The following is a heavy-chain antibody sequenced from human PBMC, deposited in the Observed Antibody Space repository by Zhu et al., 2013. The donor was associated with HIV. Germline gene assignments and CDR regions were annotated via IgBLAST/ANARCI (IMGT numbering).Heavy chain of an antibody. J-gene: IGHJ6*02. CDR3: ARDQEGQNYGMDV. CDR1: GYTFTSYY. Sequence: QVQLVQSGAEVKKLGASVKVSCKASGYTFTSYYMHWVRQAPGQGLEWMGIINPSGGSTSYAQKFQGRVTMTRDTSTSTVYMELSSLRSEDTAVYYCARDQEGQNYGMDVWGQGTTGHRLL. CDR2: INPSGGST. V-gene: IGHV1-46*01.